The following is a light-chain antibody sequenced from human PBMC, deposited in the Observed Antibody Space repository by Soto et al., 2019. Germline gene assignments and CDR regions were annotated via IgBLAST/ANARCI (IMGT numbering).Light chain of an antibody. Sequence: IVLTQSPATLSLSPGNRATLSCRASERVSRYLAWYQQKPGQAPRLLIYDASNRTTGIPARFSGSGSGTDFTLTITSLEPEDFAVYYCQQRSNWPSTVGGGTKVEIK. CDR3: QQRSNWPST. CDR2: DAS. CDR1: ERVSRY. V-gene: IGKV3-11*01. J-gene: IGKJ4*01.